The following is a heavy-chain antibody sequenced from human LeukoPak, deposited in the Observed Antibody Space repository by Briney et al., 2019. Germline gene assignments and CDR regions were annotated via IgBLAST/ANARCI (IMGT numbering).Heavy chain of an antibody. Sequence: SETLSLTCAVYGGSFSGYYWSWIRQPPGKGLEWIGEINHSGSTNYNPSLRSRVTISVDTSKNQFSLELSSVTAADTAVYYCARGRGYSSSWGLDYWGQGTLVTVSS. V-gene: IGHV4-34*01. D-gene: IGHD6-13*01. J-gene: IGHJ4*02. CDR1: GGSFSGYY. CDR3: ARGRGYSSSWGLDY. CDR2: INHSGST.